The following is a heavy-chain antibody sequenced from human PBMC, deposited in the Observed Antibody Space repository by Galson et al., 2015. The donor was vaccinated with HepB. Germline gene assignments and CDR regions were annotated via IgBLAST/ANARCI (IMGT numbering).Heavy chain of an antibody. CDR3: AREEIRVTTVTTVDYYYYYGMDV. Sequence: SVKVSCKASGYTFTSYYMHWVRQAPGQGLEWMGIINPSGGSTSYAQKFQGRVTMTRDTSTSTVYMELSSLRSEDTAVYYCAREEIRVTTVTTVDYYYYYGMDVWGQGTTVTVSS. V-gene: IGHV1-46*03. CDR2: INPSGGST. D-gene: IGHD4-17*01. CDR1: GYTFTSYY. J-gene: IGHJ6*02.